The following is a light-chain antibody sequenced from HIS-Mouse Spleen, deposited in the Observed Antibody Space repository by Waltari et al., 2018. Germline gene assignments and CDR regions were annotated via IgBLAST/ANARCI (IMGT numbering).Light chain of an antibody. CDR2: AAS. CDR3: QQLNSYPPT. Sequence: DIQFTQSPSFLSSSVGDRVTITCRASQGISSYLAWYQQKPGKAPKLLIYAASTLHSGVPSRFSGSGSGKEFTLTISSLQPEDFETYYCQQLNSYPPTFGQGTKVEIK. V-gene: IGKV1-9*01. J-gene: IGKJ1*01. CDR1: QGISSY.